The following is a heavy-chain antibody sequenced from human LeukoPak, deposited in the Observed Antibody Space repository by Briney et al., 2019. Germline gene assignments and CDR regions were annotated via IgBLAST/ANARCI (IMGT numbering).Heavy chain of an antibody. D-gene: IGHD2-8*01. CDR1: GFTLSSYT. CDR2: ISSGGSA. Sequence: GGSLRLSCAASGFTLSSYTMGWVRQAPGKGLEWVSPISSGGSAYYPDSMKGRFTISRDNSKNTLYLQMNSLRGEDTAVCYCAKGGVMGSRETDYWGQGTLVTASS. J-gene: IGHJ4*02. V-gene: IGHV3-23*01. CDR3: AKGGVMGSRETDY.